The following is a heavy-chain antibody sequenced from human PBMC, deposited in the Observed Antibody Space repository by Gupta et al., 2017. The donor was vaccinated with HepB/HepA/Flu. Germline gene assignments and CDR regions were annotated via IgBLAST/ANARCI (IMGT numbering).Heavy chain of an antibody. V-gene: IGHV3-48*03. CDR1: GFTFSFEE. Sequence: VLLVASGGALVQHGGSLRLSCAASGFTFSFEELKWDRQAPGKGVEWISFIDTIGRTIYSADSVKGLFTISRDNAINPLYLRLNSLNAADTAGYRCVRKAHTCFDPWGQGTMVTVSS. CDR2: IDTIGRTI. CDR3: VRKAHTCFDP. J-gene: IGHJ5*02.